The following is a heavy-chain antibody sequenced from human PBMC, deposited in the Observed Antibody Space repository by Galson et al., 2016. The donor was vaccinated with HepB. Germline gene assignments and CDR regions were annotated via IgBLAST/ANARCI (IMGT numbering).Heavy chain of an antibody. CDR2: INSAGNT. D-gene: IGHD5-18*01. CDR3: AKSNGYSNGHGLDY. Sequence: SLRLSCAASGFNVISSYISWVRQVPGKGLEWISIINSAGNTYYADSVKGRFTTSRDNSENTVFLQMNSLRAEDTAVYYCAKSNGYSNGHGLDYWGRGTLVTVSS. J-gene: IGHJ4*02. CDR1: GFNVISSY. V-gene: IGHV3-53*01.